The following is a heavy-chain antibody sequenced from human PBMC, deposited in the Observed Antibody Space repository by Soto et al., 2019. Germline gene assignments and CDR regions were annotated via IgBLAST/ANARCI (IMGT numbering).Heavy chain of an antibody. CDR3: ARALSSGGGL. Sequence: EEQLVESGGHLVQPGRSLRLSCAASGFTFDDYAMDWVRQAPGKGLEWVSGISWNSDKIGYADSVKGRFIISRDNAKNSLYLQMNLLTTEDTALYFCARALSSGGGLWGRGTLVTVSS. D-gene: IGHD3-10*01. V-gene: IGHV3-9*01. J-gene: IGHJ2*01. CDR2: ISWNSDKI. CDR1: GFTFDDYA.